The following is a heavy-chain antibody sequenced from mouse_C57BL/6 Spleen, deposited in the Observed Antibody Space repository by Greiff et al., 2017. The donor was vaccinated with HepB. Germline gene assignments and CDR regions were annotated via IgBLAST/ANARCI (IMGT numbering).Heavy chain of an antibody. CDR1: GYTFTSYW. V-gene: IGHV1-64*01. J-gene: IGHJ1*03. CDR2: IHPNSGSC. D-gene: IGHD1-1*01. CDR3: ASPPYYGSLDWYFDV. Sequence: QVQLQQPGAELVKPGASVKLSCKASGYTFTSYWMHWVKQRPGQGLEWIGMIHPNSGSCNYNEKFKSKATLTVDKSSSTAYMQLSSLTSEDSAVYYCASPPYYGSLDWYFDVWGTGTTVTVSS.